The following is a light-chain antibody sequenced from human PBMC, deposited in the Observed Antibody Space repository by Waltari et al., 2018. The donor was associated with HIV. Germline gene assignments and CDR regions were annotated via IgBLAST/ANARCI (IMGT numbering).Light chain of an antibody. Sequence: QSALTQPASVSGSPGQSITISCTGPSSDVGRYNYVSWYQHHPGKAPKLMIYEVLNRPSGISNRFSGSKSGNTASLTMSGLQAEDEADYYCSSYTINNDYVFGTGTRVTVL. V-gene: IGLV2-14*01. CDR3: SSYTINNDYV. CDR1: SSDVGRYNY. CDR2: EVL. J-gene: IGLJ1*01.